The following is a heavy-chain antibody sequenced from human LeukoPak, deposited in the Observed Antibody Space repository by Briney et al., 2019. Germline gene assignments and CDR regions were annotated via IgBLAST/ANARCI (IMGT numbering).Heavy chain of an antibody. Sequence: SATLSLTCSDSGGSVSGFHWSWIRQPPGQGLECIGHIYFTGSTTYNPSLKSRVTISVDTSQNLFSLRLSSVTAADTAVYYCARVTAAGGGFDHWGQGTLVTVSS. J-gene: IGHJ4*02. CDR1: GGSVSGFH. CDR3: ARVTAAGGGFDH. V-gene: IGHV4-59*02. CDR2: IYFTGST. D-gene: IGHD2-15*01.